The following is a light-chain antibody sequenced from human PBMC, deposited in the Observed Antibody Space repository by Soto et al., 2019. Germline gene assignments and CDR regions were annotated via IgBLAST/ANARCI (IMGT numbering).Light chain of an antibody. CDR3: QQYSSYRT. CDR1: ESISVW. J-gene: IGKJ1*01. V-gene: IGKV1-5*03. Sequence: DIQMTQSPSTLSASVGDRVTITCRASESISVWLAWYQQKPRKAPKLLIYKASNLDSGVPSRFSGSGSGTEFTLTISSPQPDDFATYYCQQYSSYRTFGQGTKVEIK. CDR2: KAS.